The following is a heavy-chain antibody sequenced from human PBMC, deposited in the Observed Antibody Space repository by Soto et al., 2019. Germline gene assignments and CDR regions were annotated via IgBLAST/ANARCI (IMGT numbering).Heavy chain of an antibody. Sequence: QVQLQQWGAGLLKPSETLSLTCAVYGGSFSGYYWSWIRQPPGKGLEWIGEINHSGSTNYNPSLKSRVTISVDTSKNQFSLKLSSVTAADTAVYYCARDPLYSSSSNYYYYGMDVWGQGTTVTVSS. D-gene: IGHD6-6*01. J-gene: IGHJ6*02. V-gene: IGHV4-34*01. CDR2: INHSGST. CDR1: GGSFSGYY. CDR3: ARDPLYSSSSNYYYYGMDV.